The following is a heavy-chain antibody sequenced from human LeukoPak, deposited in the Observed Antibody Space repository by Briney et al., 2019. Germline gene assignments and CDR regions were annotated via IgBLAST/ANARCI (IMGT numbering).Heavy chain of an antibody. J-gene: IGHJ4*02. Sequence: ASVKVSCKASGYTFTSYDINWVRQATGQGLEWMGWMNPNSGNTGYAQKFQGRVTMTRNTSISTAYMELSSLRSEDTAVYYCARVATVTTEQPDYWGQGTLVTVSS. V-gene: IGHV1-8*01. D-gene: IGHD4-17*01. CDR1: GYTFTSYD. CDR2: MNPNSGNT. CDR3: ARVATVTTEQPDY.